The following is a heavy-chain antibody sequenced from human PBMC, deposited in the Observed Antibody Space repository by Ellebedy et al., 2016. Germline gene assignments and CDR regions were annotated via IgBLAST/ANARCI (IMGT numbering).Heavy chain of an antibody. CDR1: GFSFRSYG. Sequence: GGSLRLSCAASGFSFRSYGMHWVRQATGKGLEWVTTLSYDGNNKDYADSVKGRFTISRDNSKNTLYLHMNSLRAEDTAVYQCARGIGANRYYFDYWGQGTLVTVSS. J-gene: IGHJ4*02. D-gene: IGHD4/OR15-4a*01. CDR2: LSYDGNNK. CDR3: ARGIGANRYYFDY. V-gene: IGHV3-30*03.